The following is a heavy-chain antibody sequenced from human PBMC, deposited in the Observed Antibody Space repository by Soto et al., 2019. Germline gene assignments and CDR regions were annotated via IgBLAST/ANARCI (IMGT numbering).Heavy chain of an antibody. J-gene: IGHJ4*02. Sequence: QVQLQESGPGLVKPSGTLSLTCAVSGGSISSSNWWSWVRQPPGKGLEWIGEIYHSGSTNCNPSLNDRVTTSVDKSKNQFSLKLSSVTAAGTAVYYCASLGLANRDYWGQGTLVTVSS. V-gene: IGHV4-4*02. D-gene: IGHD3-16*01. CDR1: GGSISSSNW. CDR2: IYHSGST. CDR3: ASLGLANRDY.